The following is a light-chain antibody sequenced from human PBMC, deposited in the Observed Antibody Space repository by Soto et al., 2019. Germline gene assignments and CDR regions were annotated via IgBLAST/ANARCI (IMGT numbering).Light chain of an antibody. CDR3: SSFAGNNNRGV. Sequence: QSVLTQPASVSGSPGQSITISCTGTSSDVGGYNYVSWYQQRPGKAPKLMIYEVSQRPSGVPDRFSGSKSGNTATLTVSGLQAEDEADYYCSSFAGNNNRGVFGSGTQLTVL. V-gene: IGLV2-8*01. J-gene: IGLJ1*01. CDR1: SSDVGGYNY. CDR2: EVS.